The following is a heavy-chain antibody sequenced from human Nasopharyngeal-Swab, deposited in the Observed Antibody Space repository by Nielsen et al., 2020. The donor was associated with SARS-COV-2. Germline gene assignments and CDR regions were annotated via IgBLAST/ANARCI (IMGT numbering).Heavy chain of an antibody. CDR3: ARWRIAAAGNNWFDP. CDR2: IYYSGST. Sequence: WIRQPPGKGLEWIGSIYYSGSTYYNPSLKSRVTISVDTSESQFSLKLSSVTAADTAVYYCARWRIAAAGNNWFDPWGQGTLVTVSS. D-gene: IGHD6-13*01. V-gene: IGHV4-39*01. J-gene: IGHJ5*02.